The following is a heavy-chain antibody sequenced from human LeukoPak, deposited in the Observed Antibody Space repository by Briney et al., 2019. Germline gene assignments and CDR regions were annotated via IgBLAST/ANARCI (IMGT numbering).Heavy chain of an antibody. V-gene: IGHV3-66*01. J-gene: IGHJ3*02. CDR2: IYSGGST. CDR3: ARTRLRYFDWLFTDAFDI. CDR1: GFTVSSNY. D-gene: IGHD3-9*01. Sequence: PGGSLRLSCAASGFTVSSNYMSWVRQAPGKGLEWVSVIYSGGSTYYADSVKGRFTISRDNSKNTLYLQMNSLRAEDTAVYYCARTRLRYFDWLFTDAFDIWGQGTMVTVSS.